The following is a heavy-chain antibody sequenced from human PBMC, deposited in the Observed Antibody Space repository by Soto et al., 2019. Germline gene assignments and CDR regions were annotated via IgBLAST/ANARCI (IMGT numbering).Heavy chain of an antibody. CDR1: GGTFSSYT. D-gene: IGHD2-2*01. V-gene: IGHV1-69*02. J-gene: IGHJ4*01. Sequence: SVKVSCKASGGTFSSYTISWVRQAPGQGLEWMGRIIPILGIANYAQKFQGRVTITADKSTSTAYMELSSLRSEDTAVYYCASDRRDVPRLDYWGHGTLVTVPS. CDR2: IIPILGIA. CDR3: ASDRRDVPRLDY.